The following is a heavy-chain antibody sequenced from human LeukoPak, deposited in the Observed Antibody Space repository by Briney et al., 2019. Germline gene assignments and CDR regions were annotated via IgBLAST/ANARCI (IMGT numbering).Heavy chain of an antibody. D-gene: IGHD6-13*01. CDR3: ATPGIRDQYDFDS. J-gene: IGHJ4*02. CDR2: INPDGSST. Sequence: GGSLRLSCAASAVTFSSYWMHGVRQAPGKGLVWVSRINPDGSSTNYADSVKGRFTISRDNVKTTLYLQMNSLGAEDTAVYYCATPGIRDQYDFDSWGQGTLVTVSS. V-gene: IGHV3-74*01. CDR1: AVTFSSYW.